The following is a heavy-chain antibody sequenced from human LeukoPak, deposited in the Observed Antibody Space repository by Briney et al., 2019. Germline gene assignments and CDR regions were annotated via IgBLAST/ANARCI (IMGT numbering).Heavy chain of an antibody. J-gene: IGHJ4*02. V-gene: IGHV4-59*01. CDR1: ADSFSGYL. Sequence: PSETLSLTCTVSADSFSGYLWAWIRQPPGKGLEWIGYVSDSGSTNYNPSLKSRPSISLDTAKNQFPLKLRSVTAADTAVYYCARSHGLYWGQGTLVTISS. CDR2: VSDSGST. CDR3: ARSHGLY.